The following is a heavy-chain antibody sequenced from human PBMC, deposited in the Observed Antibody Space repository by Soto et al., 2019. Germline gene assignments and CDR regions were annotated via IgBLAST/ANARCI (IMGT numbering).Heavy chain of an antibody. D-gene: IGHD3-10*01. V-gene: IGHV4-39*01. J-gene: IGHJ4*02. CDR3: ARHGPGTYSPIDY. Sequence: PSETLSLTCTVSGGSITGAYYYWGWIRQSPGKGLEYIGSIHYSGRTYYNPSLQGRVTVSVDTSKNQFSLRLVSVTAADTAVYYCARHGPGTYSPIDYWGQGTLVTVSS. CDR2: IHYSGRT. CDR1: GGSITGAYYY.